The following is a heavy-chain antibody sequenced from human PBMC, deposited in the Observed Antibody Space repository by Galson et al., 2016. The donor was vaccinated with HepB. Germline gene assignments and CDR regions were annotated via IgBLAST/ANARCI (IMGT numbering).Heavy chain of an antibody. J-gene: IGHJ4*02. V-gene: IGHV3-7*01. CDR3: VRDGSGGWHFDN. CDR2: VKYDGSEK. Sequence: SLRLSCAASGFSRSSYWMSWVRQAPGKGLEWVANVKYDGSEKYYVDSVKGRFTISRDNAKNSMSLQMNSLSAEDTAVYYCVRDGSGGWHFDNWGQGTLITVSS. CDR1: GFSRSSYW. D-gene: IGHD6-19*01.